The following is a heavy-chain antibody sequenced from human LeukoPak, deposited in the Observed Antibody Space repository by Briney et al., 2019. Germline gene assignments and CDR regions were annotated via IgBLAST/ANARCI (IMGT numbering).Heavy chain of an antibody. CDR1: GFTFDDYG. Sequence: GALRLSCAASGFTFDDYGMSWVRQAPGKGLEWVSGINWNGGSTGYADSVKGRFTISRDNAKNSLYLQMNSLRAEDTALYYCARASHGYYDSSGYYYQYSYYMDVWGKGTTVTVSS. D-gene: IGHD3-22*01. J-gene: IGHJ6*03. CDR3: ARASHGYYDSSGYYYQYSYYMDV. CDR2: INWNGGST. V-gene: IGHV3-20*04.